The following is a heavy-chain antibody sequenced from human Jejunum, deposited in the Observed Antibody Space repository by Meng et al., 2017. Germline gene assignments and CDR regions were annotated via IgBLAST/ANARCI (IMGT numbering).Heavy chain of an antibody. Sequence: GGSLRLSCKASGYYFTSYWIGWVRQMPGKGPEWMGLIYPGDSDTKYSPSFEGQVTISADRSINTAYLQWSSLKASDSAIYYCARQYCSGGACYDWLDPWGQGNLVNGAS. CDR1: GYYFTSYW. V-gene: IGHV5-51*01. D-gene: IGHD2-8*02. J-gene: IGHJ5*02. CDR3: ARQYCSGGACYDWLDP. CDR2: IYPGDSDT.